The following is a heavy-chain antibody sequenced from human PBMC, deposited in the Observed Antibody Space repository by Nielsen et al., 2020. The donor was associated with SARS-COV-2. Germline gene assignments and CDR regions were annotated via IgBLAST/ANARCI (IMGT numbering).Heavy chain of an antibody. CDR3: ARHRSYCSSTSCYHPPNWYFDL. J-gene: IGHJ2*01. D-gene: IGHD2-2*01. Sequence: WIRQPPGKGLEWIGYIYYSGSTSYNPSLKSRVSVSLDMSNSRFSLRLSSVTAPDTAVYYCARHRSYCSSTSCYHPPNWYFDLWGRGTLVTVSS. V-gene: IGHV4-28*01. CDR2: IYYSGST.